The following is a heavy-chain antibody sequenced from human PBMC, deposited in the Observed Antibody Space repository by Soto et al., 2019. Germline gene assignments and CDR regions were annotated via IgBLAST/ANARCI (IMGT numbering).Heavy chain of an antibody. CDR3: ARKYHFGSGSYLYYFDY. J-gene: IGHJ4*02. Sequence: EVQLLESGGDLVQPGWALRLACAASGVTFIHYAWSWVRQARGKGLEWGSTIAADGGSTYYGDSVKGRFSIARDNSKNTLFLKLKSLRAEDTAVYYCARKYHFGSGSYLYYFDYWGQGGLVTVSS. CDR2: IAADGGST. CDR1: GVTFIHYA. D-gene: IGHD3-10*01. V-gene: IGHV3-23*01.